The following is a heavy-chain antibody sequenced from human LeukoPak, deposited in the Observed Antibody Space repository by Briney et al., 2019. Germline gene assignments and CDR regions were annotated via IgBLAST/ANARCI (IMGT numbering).Heavy chain of an antibody. CDR1: GFTLTDY. CDR3: ARADSVPAGDYHYWYMDV. D-gene: IGHD2-2*01. Sequence: VASVKVSCRASGFTLTDYIHWVRQDPRQGLQWIGWIKPNSGDTDYAQKFQGRVTMTRDTSISTVYMELSSLRSDDTAVYYCARADSVPAGDYHYWYMDVWGKGTTVTVSS. J-gene: IGHJ6*03. CDR2: IKPNSGDT. V-gene: IGHV1-2*02.